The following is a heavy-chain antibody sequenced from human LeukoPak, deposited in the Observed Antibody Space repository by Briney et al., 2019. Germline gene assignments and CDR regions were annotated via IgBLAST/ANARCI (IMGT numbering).Heavy chain of an antibody. V-gene: IGHV3-30*18. D-gene: IGHD6-6*01. CDR3: AKDRRGSSSSDNWFDP. Sequence: PGGSLRLSCAASGFTFSSYGMHWVRQAPGKGLEWVAVISYDGSNKCYADSVKGRFTISRDNSKNTLYLQMNSLRAEDTAVYYCAKDRRGSSSSDNWFDPWGQGTLVTVSS. J-gene: IGHJ5*02. CDR2: ISYDGSNK. CDR1: GFTFSSYG.